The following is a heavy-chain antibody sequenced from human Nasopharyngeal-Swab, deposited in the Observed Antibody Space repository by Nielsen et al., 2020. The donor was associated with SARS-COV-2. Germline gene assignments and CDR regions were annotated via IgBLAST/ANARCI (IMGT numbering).Heavy chain of an antibody. D-gene: IGHD6-13*01. Sequence: GESLKISCTASGFSFVGYAMSWFRQAPGKGLEWIAFIRSNIHGGTTEYAASVRGRFVMSRDDSKLIAYLLLNSLKTEDTGVYYCTRVLVAAGPMLDYWGQGTLVTVSS. CDR1: GFSFVGYA. CDR3: TRVLVAAGPMLDY. V-gene: IGHV3-49*03. J-gene: IGHJ4*02. CDR2: IRSNIHGGTT.